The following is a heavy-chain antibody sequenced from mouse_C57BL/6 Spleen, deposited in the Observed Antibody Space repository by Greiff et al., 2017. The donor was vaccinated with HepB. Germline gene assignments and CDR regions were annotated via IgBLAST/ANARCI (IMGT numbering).Heavy chain of an antibody. J-gene: IGHJ2*01. CDR3: ARPFTTVVATGYFDY. Sequence: VQGVESGPELVKPGASVKISCKASGYAFSSSWMNWVKQRPGKGLEWIGRIYPGDGDTNNNGKFKGTATLTADKSSSTAYMQLSRLTSEDSAVYFCARPFTTVVATGYFDYWGQGTTLTVSS. CDR1: GYAFSSSW. CDR2: IYPGDGDT. V-gene: IGHV1-82*01. D-gene: IGHD1-1*01.